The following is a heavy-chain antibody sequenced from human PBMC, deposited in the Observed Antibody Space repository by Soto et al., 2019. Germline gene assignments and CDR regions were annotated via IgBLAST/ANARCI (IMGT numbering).Heavy chain of an antibody. J-gene: IGHJ4*02. V-gene: IGHV3-23*01. D-gene: IGHD5-18*01. CDR2: ISPPGGTT. CDR1: GFSFSRFA. CDR3: EKDITPTQLWPQSFDL. Sequence: GGSLRLSCVASGFSFSRFAMSWVRQAPGKGLEWVSTISPPGGTTFYADSVRGRFTISRQSYKNTLYLQMNSLRAEDTAIYYCEKDITPTQLWPQSFDLWGQADPVTV.